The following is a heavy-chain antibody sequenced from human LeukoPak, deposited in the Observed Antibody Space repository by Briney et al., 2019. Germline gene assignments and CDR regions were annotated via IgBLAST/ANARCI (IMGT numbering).Heavy chain of an antibody. D-gene: IGHD4-17*01. CDR1: GGTFSSYA. CDR2: IIPIFSTA. CDR3: ARELRIYFDY. J-gene: IGHJ4*02. Sequence: GASVKVSCKASGGTFSSYAISWVRQAPGQGLEWMGGIIPIFSTANYAQKFQGRVTITADESTSTAYMELSSLRSEDTAVYYCARELRIYFDYWGQGTLVTVSS. V-gene: IGHV1-69*13.